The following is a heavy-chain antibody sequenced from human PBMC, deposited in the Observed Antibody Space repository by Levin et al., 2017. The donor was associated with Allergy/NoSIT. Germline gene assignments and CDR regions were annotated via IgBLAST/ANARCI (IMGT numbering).Heavy chain of an antibody. CDR3: AKDHYYDSTGSGIWGFDN. V-gene: IGHV3-23*01. Sequence: TGGSLRLSCAASGFTFSSFAMSWVRQTPGKGLEWVSGILGSGGNTFYADSVKGRFSISRDNSKNTVYLQMNRLRAEDTAVYYCAKDHYYDSTGSGIWGFDNWGQGTLVTVPS. J-gene: IGHJ5*02. CDR2: ILGSGGNT. CDR1: GFTFSSFA. D-gene: IGHD3-22*01.